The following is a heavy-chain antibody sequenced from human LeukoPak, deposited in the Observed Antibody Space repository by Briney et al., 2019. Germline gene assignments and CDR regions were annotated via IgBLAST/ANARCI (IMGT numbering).Heavy chain of an antibody. CDR3: ARNYYDSSGYSSWVSDP. J-gene: IGHJ5*02. Sequence: ASVKVSCKVSEYTLTGLSVHWVRLALGKGLEWMGGFDPEDVDTIYAQKFEGRVTMTEDTSTDTAYLELSSLRSEDTAVYYCARNYYDSSGYSSWVSDPWGQGTLVTVSS. D-gene: IGHD3-22*01. CDR2: FDPEDVDT. V-gene: IGHV1-24*01. CDR1: EYTLTGLS.